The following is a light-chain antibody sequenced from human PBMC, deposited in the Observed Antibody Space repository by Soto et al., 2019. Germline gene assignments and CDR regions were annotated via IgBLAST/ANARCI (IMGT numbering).Light chain of an antibody. J-gene: IGKJ3*01. CDR1: QSVSSN. CDR3: QQYNNWPPFT. Sequence: EIVMAQSPAILSVSPGERATLSCRASQSVSSNLAWYQQKPGQAPRLLIYGTSTRATGIPARFSGSGSGTEFTLTISSLQSEDFAVYYCQQYNNWPPFTCGPGTKVHI. V-gene: IGKV3-15*01. CDR2: GTS.